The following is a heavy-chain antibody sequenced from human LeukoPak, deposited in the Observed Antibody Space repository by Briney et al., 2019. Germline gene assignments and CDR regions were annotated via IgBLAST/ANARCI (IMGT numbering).Heavy chain of an antibody. J-gene: IGHJ4*02. V-gene: IGHV1-18*01. CDR3: ARAGATVTSHFYF. D-gene: IGHD4-11*01. Sequence: ASVKVSFNSSASSFSRYGNSMLRLAPGQGLEWMGWITSYNGNTDYAQSFQGRVTMTTDTFTSTAYMELTSLTSDDTAVYYCARAGATVTSHFYFWGQGTLVTVSS. CDR1: ASSFSRYG. CDR2: ITSYNGNT.